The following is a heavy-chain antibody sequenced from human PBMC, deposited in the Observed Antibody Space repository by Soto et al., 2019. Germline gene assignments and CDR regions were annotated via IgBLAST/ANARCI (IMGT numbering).Heavy chain of an antibody. J-gene: IGHJ5*02. CDR3: ARSNWFDP. V-gene: IGHV4-34*01. CDR1: GGSFSAYF. CDR2: INHSGST. Sequence: QVQLQQWGAGLLKPSETLSLTCAVYGGSFSAYFWTWVRQPPGKGLGWIGEINHSGSTNYNPSLKSRVTISVDVSKNQFSLRLSSVTAADTAVYYCARSNWFDPWGQGTLVTVSS.